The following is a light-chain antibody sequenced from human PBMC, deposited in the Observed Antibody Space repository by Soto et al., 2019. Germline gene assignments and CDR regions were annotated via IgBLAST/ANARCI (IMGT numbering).Light chain of an antibody. V-gene: IGKV1-27*01. CDR1: QGIANY. CDR2: AAS. Sequence: DIQMTQSPSSLSASVGARVTISCRASQGIANYLAWYQQKPGKVPKLLIYAASTLQSGVPSRFSASGSGTDFTLTISSLQPEDVATYYCQKYNSAPSTFGPGTKVDI. CDR3: QKYNSAPST. J-gene: IGKJ3*01.